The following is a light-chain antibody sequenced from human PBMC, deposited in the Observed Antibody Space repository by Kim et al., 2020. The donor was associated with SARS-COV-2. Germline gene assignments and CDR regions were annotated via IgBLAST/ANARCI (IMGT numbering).Light chain of an antibody. Sequence: SYELTQPPSVSVSPGQTASITCSGDKLGDKYACWYQQKPGQSPVLVIYQDSKRPSGIPERFSGSNSGNTATLTMSGTQAMDEADYYCQAWDSSIVVFGGGTQLTVL. J-gene: IGLJ2*01. CDR2: QDS. V-gene: IGLV3-1*01. CDR1: KLGDKY. CDR3: QAWDSSIVV.